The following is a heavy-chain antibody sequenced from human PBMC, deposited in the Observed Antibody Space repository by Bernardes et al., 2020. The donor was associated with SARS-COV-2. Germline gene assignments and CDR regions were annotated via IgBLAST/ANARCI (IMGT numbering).Heavy chain of an antibody. J-gene: IGHJ4*02. D-gene: IGHD2-15*01. CDR3: AKGAGEYCSGVRCYPFDY. V-gene: IGHV3-23*01. CDR2: STVGGVNT. Sequence: GGSLRLSCAASGFTFTNFAMVWVRQAPGKGLEWVSASTVGGVNTFHADSVMVRFTTSRDNSKNTLYLQTNTLKAEDTAVDACAKGAGEYCSGVRCYPFDYWGRGTLVTVSS. CDR1: GFTFTNFA.